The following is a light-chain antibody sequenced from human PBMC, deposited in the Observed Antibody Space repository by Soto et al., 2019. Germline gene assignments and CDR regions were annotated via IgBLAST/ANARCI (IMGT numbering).Light chain of an antibody. CDR3: ALYMGSGISV. CDR2: STN. J-gene: IGLJ1*01. Sequence: QAVVTQEPSFSVSPGGTVTLTCGLSSGSVSTSYYPSWYQQTPGQAPRTLIYSTNTRSAGVPDHFSGSILGNKAALTSTGAQADDESDDYCALYMGSGISVFGTGTKLTVL. CDR1: SGSVSTSYY. V-gene: IGLV8-61*01.